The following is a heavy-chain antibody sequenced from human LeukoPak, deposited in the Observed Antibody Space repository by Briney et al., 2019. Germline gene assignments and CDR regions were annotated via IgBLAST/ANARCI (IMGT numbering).Heavy chain of an antibody. CDR3: ARGTPGLTGPLDAFDI. Sequence: PGGSLRLSCAASGFTFSTYWMGWVRQAPGKGLEWVAKIKPDGSEKDHVDSVKGRFTISRDNAKNSLYLQLNILRAEDTAVYYCARGTPGLTGPLDAFDIWGQGTMVTVSS. D-gene: IGHD2-8*02. CDR2: IKPDGSEK. J-gene: IGHJ3*02. CDR1: GFTFSTYW. V-gene: IGHV3-7*01.